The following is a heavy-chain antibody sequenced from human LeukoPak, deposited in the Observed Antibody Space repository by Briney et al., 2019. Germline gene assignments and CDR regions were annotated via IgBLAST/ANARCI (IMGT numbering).Heavy chain of an antibody. V-gene: IGHV3-15*07. Sequence: GESLRLSCAASGFTFSNAWMNWVRQAPGKGLEWVGRIKSKTDGGTTDYAAPVKGRFTISRDDSKNTLYLQMNSLKTEDTAVYYCTRNYVWGSYPDYWGQGTLVTVSS. J-gene: IGHJ4*02. CDR2: IKSKTDGGTT. CDR3: TRNYVWGSYPDY. D-gene: IGHD3-16*02. CDR1: GFTFSNAW.